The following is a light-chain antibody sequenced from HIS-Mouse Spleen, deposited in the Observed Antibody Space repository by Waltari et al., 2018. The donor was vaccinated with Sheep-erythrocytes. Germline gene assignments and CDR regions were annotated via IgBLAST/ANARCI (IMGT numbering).Light chain of an antibody. V-gene: IGLV2-11*01. Sequence: QSALTQPRSVSGSPGRSVTISCTGTSSDVGGYNYVPWYQQHPGKAPNLMIYDVSKRPSGVPDRFSGSKSGNTASLTISGLQAEDEADYYCCSYAGSDTLVFGGGTKLTVL. CDR2: DVS. CDR1: SSDVGGYNY. J-gene: IGLJ2*01. CDR3: CSYAGSDTLV.